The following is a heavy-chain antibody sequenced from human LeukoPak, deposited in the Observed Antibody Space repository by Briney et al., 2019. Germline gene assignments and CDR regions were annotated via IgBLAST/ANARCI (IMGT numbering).Heavy chain of an antibody. CDR1: GFTVSSNY. V-gene: IGHV3-66*01. D-gene: IGHD3-22*01. CDR2: IYSGGST. Sequence: PGESLRLSCAASGFTVSSNYMSWVRQAPGKGLEWVSVIYSGGSTYYADSVKGRFTISRDNSKNTLYLQMNSLRAEDTAVYYCARGRGYYYDSSGYTVDYWGQGTLVTVSS. CDR3: ARGRGYYYDSSGYTVDY. J-gene: IGHJ4*02.